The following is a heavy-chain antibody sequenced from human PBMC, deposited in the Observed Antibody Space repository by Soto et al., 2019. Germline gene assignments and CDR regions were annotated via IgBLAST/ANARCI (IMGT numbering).Heavy chain of an antibody. CDR1: GFSFTIAW. D-gene: IGHD3-3*01. V-gene: IGHV3-15*01. J-gene: IGHJ4*02. CDR3: VADVAEVGEGGLDY. Sequence: EVQLMESGGGLVEPGGSLRLSCTASGFSFTIAWMTWVRQAPGKGLEWLGRVKSRSSGGTVDYAAPVKGRFTISRDDSKNTVILQMNSLKMEDTAVYHCVADVAEVGEGGLDYWGQGALVTVSS. CDR2: VKSRSSGGTV.